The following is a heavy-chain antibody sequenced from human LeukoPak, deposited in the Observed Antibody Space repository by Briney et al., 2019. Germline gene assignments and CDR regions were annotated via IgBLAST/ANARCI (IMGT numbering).Heavy chain of an antibody. D-gene: IGHD6-19*01. CDR1: GGSISSYY. CDR2: IYYSGST. J-gene: IGHJ4*02. V-gene: IGHV4-59*01. Sequence: SETLSLTCTVSGGSISSYYRSWIRQPPGKGLEWIGYIYYSGSTNYNPSLKSRVTISVDTSKNQFSLKLSSVTAADTAVYYCARVVSSSGWAFDYWGQGTLVTVSS. CDR3: ARVVSSSGWAFDY.